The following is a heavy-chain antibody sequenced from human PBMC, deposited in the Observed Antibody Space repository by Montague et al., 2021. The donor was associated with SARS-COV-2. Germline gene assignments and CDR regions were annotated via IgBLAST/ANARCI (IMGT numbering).Heavy chain of an antibody. CDR3: ARVAGGYYHDSSAYFDY. Sequence: SETLSLTCTVSNGSISRYWWSWIRQPPGKGLEWIGYVYYTGSTNYNPSLWSRVTISVDASKNLFSLKLGSLTAADTAVYYCARVAGGYYHDSSAYFDYWGQGSLVTVSS. J-gene: IGHJ4*02. CDR2: VYYTGST. V-gene: IGHV4-59*12. D-gene: IGHD3-22*01. CDR1: NGSISRYW.